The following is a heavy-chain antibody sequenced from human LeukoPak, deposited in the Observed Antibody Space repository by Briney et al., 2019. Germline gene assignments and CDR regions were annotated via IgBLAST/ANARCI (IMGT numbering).Heavy chain of an antibody. CDR1: GGSISSGGYY. CDR3: ARVKYCSGGSCRYFDY. Sequence: SETLSLTCTVSGGSISSGGYYWSWIRQHPGKGLEWIGYIYYSGSTYYNPSLKSRVTISVDTSKNQFSLKLSSVTAADTAVYYCARVKYCSGGSCRYFDYWGQGTLVTVSS. V-gene: IGHV4-31*03. D-gene: IGHD2-15*01. J-gene: IGHJ4*02. CDR2: IYYSGST.